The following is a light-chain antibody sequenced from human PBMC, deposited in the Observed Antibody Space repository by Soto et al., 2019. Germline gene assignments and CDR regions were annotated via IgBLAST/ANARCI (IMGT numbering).Light chain of an antibody. CDR1: SSNMGNNY. CDR2: RNN. J-gene: IGLJ2*01. Sequence: QSVLTQPPSASGTPGQRVTISCSGSSSNMGNNYVYWYQQFPGTAPKLLIYRNNQRPSGVPDRFSGSKSGTSASLAISALRPEDEADYYCAAWDDSLTGLVLFGGGTKLTVL. CDR3: AAWDDSLTGLVL. V-gene: IGLV1-47*01.